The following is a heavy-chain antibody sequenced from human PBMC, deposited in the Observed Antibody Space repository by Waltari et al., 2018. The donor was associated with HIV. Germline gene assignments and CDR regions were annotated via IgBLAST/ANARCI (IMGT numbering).Heavy chain of an antibody. CDR1: GGSFSGNY. CDR3: ARRAPMAYFDY. D-gene: IGHD2-8*01. CDR2: INHAGIT. J-gene: IGHJ4*02. V-gene: IGHV4-34*01. Sequence: QVQLNQWGAGLLKPSETLSLTRAVYGGSFSGNYWTWIRQPPGKGLEWIGEINHAGITNYNPSVKSRVTMSVDTSMNQFSLKLTSVAAADTALYYCARRAPMAYFDYWGQGSLVTVSS.